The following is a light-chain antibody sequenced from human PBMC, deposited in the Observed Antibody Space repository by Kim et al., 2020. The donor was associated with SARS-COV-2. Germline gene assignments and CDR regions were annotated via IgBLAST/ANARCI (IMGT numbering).Light chain of an antibody. CDR1: KLGDKY. J-gene: IGLJ3*02. CDR2: QHT. V-gene: IGLV3-1*01. CDR3: QAWDSSTAV. Sequence: SYELTQPPSVSVSPGQTASITCSGSKLGDKYAYWYLKKPGQSPILVIYQHTKRPSGISQRFSGSSFGNTATLTISRAQTMDEADYYCQAWDSSTAVFGGGTQLTVL.